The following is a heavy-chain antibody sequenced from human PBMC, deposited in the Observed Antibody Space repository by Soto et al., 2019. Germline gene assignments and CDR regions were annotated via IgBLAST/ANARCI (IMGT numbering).Heavy chain of an antibody. CDR2: INLRGGTT. J-gene: IGHJ4*02. D-gene: IGHD1-26*01. CDR3: ARGTVESDVTRWDH. CDR1: GYNFTQYY. V-gene: IGHV1-46*01. Sequence: QVQLVQSGPEVRKPGASVRLSCATSGYNFTQYYIHWVRQAPGQGLEWMGIINLRGGTTEYAHKFRGRVTGTGDTSTRTAYMELSSLRSEDTAVYFCARGTVESDVTRWDHWGQGTLITVSS.